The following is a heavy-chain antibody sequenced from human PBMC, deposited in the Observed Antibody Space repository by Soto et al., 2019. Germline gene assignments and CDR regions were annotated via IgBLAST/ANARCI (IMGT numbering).Heavy chain of an antibody. V-gene: IGHV4-4*02. CDR3: ARHIAVSGTRGFDH. D-gene: IGHD2-21*01. CDR1: GGSITSNW. J-gene: IGHJ4*02. CDR2: IFHTGSA. Sequence: QVQLQESGPGLMKPSGTLSLTCAVSGGSITSNWWSWVRQPPGKGLEWIAEIFHTGSANYNPSLMSRLTISMDKSKNHLSLNLNSVTAADTAVYYCARHIAVSGTRGFDHWGQVTLVTVSS.